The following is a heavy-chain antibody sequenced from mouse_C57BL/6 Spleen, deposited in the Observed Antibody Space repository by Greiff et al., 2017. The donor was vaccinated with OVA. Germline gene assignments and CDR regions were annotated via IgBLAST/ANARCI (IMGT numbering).Heavy chain of an antibody. Sequence: EVMLVESGGDLVKPGGSLKLSCAASGFTFSSYGMSWVRQTPDKRLEWVATISSGGSYTYYPDSVKGRFTISRDNAKNTLYLQMSSLKSEDTAMYYCARLITSEGGPMDYWGQGTSVTVSS. D-gene: IGHD2-4*01. CDR2: ISSGGSYT. CDR1: GFTFSSYG. CDR3: ARLITSEGGPMDY. V-gene: IGHV5-6*01. J-gene: IGHJ4*01.